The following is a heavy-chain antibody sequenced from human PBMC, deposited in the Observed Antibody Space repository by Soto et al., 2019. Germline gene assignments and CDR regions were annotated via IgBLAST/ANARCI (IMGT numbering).Heavy chain of an antibody. J-gene: IGHJ4*02. CDR3: ARGGHVVVVTAALDY. D-gene: IGHD2-21*02. Sequence: QVQLMQSGAEVKKPGASVKVSCKASGDTFTDYYIHWVRQAPGQGLEWMGTVNPSGGHTTYAQHFLGRATMNGDTSTSALYVELNSLTADDTAIDYCARGGHVVVVTAALDYWGQGTLVTVSS. V-gene: IGHV1-46*01. CDR1: GDTFTDYY. CDR2: VNPSGGHT.